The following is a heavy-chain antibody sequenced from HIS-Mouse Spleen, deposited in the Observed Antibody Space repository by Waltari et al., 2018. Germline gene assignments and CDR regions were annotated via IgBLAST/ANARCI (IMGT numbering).Heavy chain of an antibody. J-gene: IGHJ2*01. CDR3: AREIPYSSSWYDWYFDL. CDR1: GGSISSSSYY. Sequence: QLQLQESGPGLVKPSETLSLTCTVSGGSISSSSYYWGWIRQPPGKGLGWIGSIYYSGSPTYNPSLKGRVTISVDTSKNQFSLKLGSVTAADTAVYYCAREIPYSSSWYDWYFDLWGRGTLVTVSS. CDR2: IYYSGSP. D-gene: IGHD6-13*01. V-gene: IGHV4-39*07.